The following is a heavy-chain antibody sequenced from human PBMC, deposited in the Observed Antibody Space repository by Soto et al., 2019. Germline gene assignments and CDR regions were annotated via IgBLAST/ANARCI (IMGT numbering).Heavy chain of an antibody. V-gene: IGHV3-9*01. Sequence: DVQLVESGGGLVQPGRSLRLSCAASGFTFDDYAMHWVRQAPGKGLEWVSGISWNGGSIGYADSVKGRFTISRDNAKNCLYLQMNSLRAEDTALYYCAKGGQLLSEGGGYWGQGTLVTVSS. CDR3: AKGGQLLSEGGGY. D-gene: IGHD2-2*01. J-gene: IGHJ4*02. CDR2: ISWNGGSI. CDR1: GFTFDDYA.